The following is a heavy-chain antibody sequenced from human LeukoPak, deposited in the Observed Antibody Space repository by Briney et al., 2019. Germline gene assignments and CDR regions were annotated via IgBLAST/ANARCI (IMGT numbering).Heavy chain of an antibody. Sequence: GGSLRLSCAASGFTFTTYWMTWVRQAPGKGLEWVAKIKQDGGEKYYVDSVKGRFTISRDNAKNSLSLQMNSLRAEDTAVYYCARDQGYCTSATCRGDAFDVWGQGSMVSVSS. CDR2: IKQDGGEK. CDR3: ARDQGYCTSATCRGDAFDV. D-gene: IGHD2-2*01. V-gene: IGHV3-7*01. J-gene: IGHJ3*01. CDR1: GFTFTTYW.